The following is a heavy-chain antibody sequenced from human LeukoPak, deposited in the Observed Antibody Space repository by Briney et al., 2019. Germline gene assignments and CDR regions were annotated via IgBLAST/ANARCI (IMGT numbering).Heavy chain of an antibody. CDR2: INPSGGST. CDR3: ASESHPYCSGGSCYLGGFDP. Sequence: GASVKVSCKASGYTFTSYYMHWVRQAPGLGLEWMGIINPSGGSTSYAQKFKGRVTMTRDKSKSTVYMEMSSLRSEDTAVYYCASESHPYCSGGSCYLGGFDPWGQGTLVTVSS. CDR1: GYTFTSYY. D-gene: IGHD2-15*01. J-gene: IGHJ5*02. V-gene: IGHV1-46*01.